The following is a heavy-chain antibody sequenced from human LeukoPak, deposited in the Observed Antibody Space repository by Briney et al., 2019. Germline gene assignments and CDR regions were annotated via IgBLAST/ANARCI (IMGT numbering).Heavy chain of an antibody. CDR3: ARDPEYSSSKCYGCYYYGMDV. CDR2: INPNSGGT. D-gene: IGHD6-6*01. Sequence: ASVKVSCKASGYTFIGYYMHWVRQAPGQGLEWMGWINPNSGGTNYAQKFQGRVTMTRDTSISTAYMELSRLRSDDTAVYYCARDPEYSSSKCYGCYYYGMDVWGQGTTVTVSS. CDR1: GYTFIGYY. V-gene: IGHV1-2*02. J-gene: IGHJ6*02.